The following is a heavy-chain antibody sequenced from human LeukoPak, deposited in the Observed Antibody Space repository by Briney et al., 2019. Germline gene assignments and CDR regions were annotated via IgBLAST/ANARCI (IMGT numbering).Heavy chain of an antibody. J-gene: IGHJ4*02. CDR2: ISWNSGNI. D-gene: IGHD2-15*01. V-gene: IGHV3-9*01. Sequence: GRSLRLSCAASGFTFDDYAMHWVRQAPGKGLEWVSGISWNSGNIGYADSVKGRFTISRDNAKNSLYLQMNSLRAEDTALYYCAKDSGGLYCSGGSCYYYDYWGQGTLVTVSS. CDR3: AKDSGGLYCSGGSCYYYDY. CDR1: GFTFDDYA.